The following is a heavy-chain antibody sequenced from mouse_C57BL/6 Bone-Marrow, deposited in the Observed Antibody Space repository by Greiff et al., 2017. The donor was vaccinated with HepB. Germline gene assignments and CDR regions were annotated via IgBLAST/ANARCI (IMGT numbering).Heavy chain of an antibody. Sequence: LQESGAELVRPGASVKLSCKASGYTFTDYYINWVKQRPGQGLEWIARIYPGSGNTYYNEKFKGKATLTAEKSSSTAYMQLSSLTSEDSAVYFCARWGLGGDYWGQGTTLTVSS. V-gene: IGHV1-76*01. CDR3: ARWGLGGDY. CDR2: IYPGSGNT. D-gene: IGHD4-1*01. CDR1: GYTFTDYY. J-gene: IGHJ2*01.